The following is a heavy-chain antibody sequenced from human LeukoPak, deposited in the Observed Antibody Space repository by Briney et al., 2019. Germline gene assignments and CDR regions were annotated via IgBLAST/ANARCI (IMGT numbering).Heavy chain of an antibody. CDR1: GFTFSSYW. J-gene: IGHJ4*02. Sequence: GGSLRLSCAASGFTFSSYWMHWVRQAPGKGLEWVSTISGSGSTIYSADSVKGRFTISRDNSKNTLSLQMNSLRAEDTAVYYCAKEGTYLAYWGQGTLVTVSS. D-gene: IGHD1-1*01. CDR3: AKEGTYLAY. CDR2: ISGSGSTI. V-gene: IGHV3-23*01.